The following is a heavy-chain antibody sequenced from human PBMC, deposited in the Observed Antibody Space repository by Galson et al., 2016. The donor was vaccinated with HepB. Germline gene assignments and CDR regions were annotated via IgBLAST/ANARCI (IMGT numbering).Heavy chain of an antibody. V-gene: IGHV3-23*01. CDR2: ISNTGGSP. CDR1: GFTFSNYA. CDR3: ARERGYYYGSSSYPIFYYAMDV. D-gene: IGHD3-10*01. J-gene: IGHJ6*02. Sequence: SLRLSCAASGFTFSNYAMSWVRRAPGKGLEWVSTISNTGGSPYYPDSVKGRFTISRDNSKSTLSLQMNSLRAADTAVYYCARERGYYYGSSSYPIFYYAMDVWGQGTTVTVSS.